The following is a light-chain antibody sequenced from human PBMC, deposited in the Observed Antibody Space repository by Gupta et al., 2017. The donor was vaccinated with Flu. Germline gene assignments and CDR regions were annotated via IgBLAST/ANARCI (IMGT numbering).Light chain of an antibody. CDR1: SSNIGSNK. CDR2: GNS. V-gene: IGLV1-44*01. J-gene: IGLJ1*01. CDR3: SAWADSMQGHYV. Sequence: VTISCSGSSSNIGSNKVNWYQQVPGRAPQLIIEGNSQRPSGVPDRFSCDTYCASASLVISGRQSEDEADDYWSAWADSMQGHYVFGTGTKVTAL.